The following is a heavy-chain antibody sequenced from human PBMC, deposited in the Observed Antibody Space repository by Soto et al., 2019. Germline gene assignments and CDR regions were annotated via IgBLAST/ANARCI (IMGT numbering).Heavy chain of an antibody. J-gene: IGHJ3*02. CDR2: IVVGSGNT. Sequence: ASVKVSCKASGFTFTSSAVQWVRQARGQRLEWIGWIVVGSGNTNYAQKFQERVTITRGMSTSTAYMELSSLRSEDTAVYYCARVGVHSDAFDIWGQGTMVTVSS. V-gene: IGHV1-58*01. CDR1: GFTFTSSA. D-gene: IGHD1-1*01. CDR3: ARVGVHSDAFDI.